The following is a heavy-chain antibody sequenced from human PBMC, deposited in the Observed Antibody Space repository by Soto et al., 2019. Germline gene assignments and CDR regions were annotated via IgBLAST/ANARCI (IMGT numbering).Heavy chain of an antibody. CDR2: IYWDDDK. CDR3: ARSWGSVNDFKWCFAL. D-gene: IGHD3-3*01. Sequence: QITLKESGPTLVKPTQTLTLTCTFSGFSLRSSAVGVGWIRQPPGKALEWLALIYWDDDKRYSPSLKSRLTIPKDTSTTQVVLTRTNLDPVDTAKYYCARSWGSVNDFKWCFALWGRGTLFTVSS. CDR1: GFSLRSSAVG. V-gene: IGHV2-5*02. J-gene: IGHJ2*01.